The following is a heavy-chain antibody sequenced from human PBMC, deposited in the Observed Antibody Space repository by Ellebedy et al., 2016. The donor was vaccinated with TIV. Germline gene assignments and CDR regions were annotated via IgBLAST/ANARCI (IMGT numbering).Heavy chain of an antibody. D-gene: IGHD3-10*01. CDR2: ISIDGSNK. CDR1: GFTFSSYG. Sequence: GESLKISXAASGFTFSSYGMHWVRQAPGKGLEWVALISIDGSNKYYADSVKGRFTISRDNSKNTLYLQMNSLRAEDTALYYCAKDGHGSGLGNYWGQGTLVTVSS. V-gene: IGHV3-30*18. CDR3: AKDGHGSGLGNY. J-gene: IGHJ4*02.